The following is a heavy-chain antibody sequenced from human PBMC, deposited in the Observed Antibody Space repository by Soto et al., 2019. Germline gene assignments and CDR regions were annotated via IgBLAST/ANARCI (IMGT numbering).Heavy chain of an antibody. D-gene: IGHD6-13*01. J-gene: IGHJ6*01. V-gene: IGHV1-2*02. CDR2: INPNSGGT. CDR3: AREGQQQAQETYYYFYGMDI. Sequence: ASVKVSCKASGYTFTGYYMHWVRQAPGQGLEWMGWINPNSGGTNYAQKFQGRVTMTRDTSISTAYMELRRLRADDTAVYFCAREGQQQAQETYYYFYGMDIWGQGTTVTAPQ. CDR1: GYTFTGYY.